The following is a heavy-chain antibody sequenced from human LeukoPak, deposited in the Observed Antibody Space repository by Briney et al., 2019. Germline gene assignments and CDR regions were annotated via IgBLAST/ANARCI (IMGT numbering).Heavy chain of an antibody. D-gene: IGHD6-19*01. Sequence: GVSLRLSCAASEFSFSIYWMHWVRQAPGKGLVWVSRISPDGSSAGYADSVRGRFTISIDNAKNTLYLQMNSLRAEDTAVYYCARDPSGSHSMDYWGQGILVVVSS. CDR1: EFSFSIYW. CDR2: ISPDGSSA. CDR3: ARDPSGSHSMDY. V-gene: IGHV3-74*01. J-gene: IGHJ4*02.